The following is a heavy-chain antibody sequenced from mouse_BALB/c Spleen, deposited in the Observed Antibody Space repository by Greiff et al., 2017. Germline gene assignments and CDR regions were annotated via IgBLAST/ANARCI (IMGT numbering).Heavy chain of an antibody. Sequence: EVQVVESGGGLVQPGGSRKLSCAASGFTFSDYGMAWVRQAPGKGPEWVAFISNLAYSIYYADTVTGRFTISRGNAKNTLYLEMSSLRSEDTAMYYCARVANWDSYWYFDVWGAGTTVTVSS. CDR2: ISNLAYSI. CDR1: GFTFSDYG. D-gene: IGHD4-1*01. J-gene: IGHJ1*01. V-gene: IGHV5-15*02. CDR3: ARVANWDSYWYFDV.